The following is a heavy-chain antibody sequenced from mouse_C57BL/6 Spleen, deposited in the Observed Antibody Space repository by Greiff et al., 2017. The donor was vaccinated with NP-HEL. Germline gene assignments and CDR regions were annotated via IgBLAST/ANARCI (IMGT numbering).Heavy chain of an antibody. D-gene: IGHD2-4*01. CDR1: GFNIKDYY. CDR2: IDPEDGDT. CDR3: STGPYDYLFDY. J-gene: IGHJ2*01. Sequence: EVQLQQSGAELVRPGASVKLSCTASGFNIKDYYMHWVKQRPEQGLEWIGRIDPEDGDTEYAPKFQGKATMTADTSSNTAYLQLSSLTSEDTAVYYCSTGPYDYLFDYWGQGTTLTVSS. V-gene: IGHV14-1*01.